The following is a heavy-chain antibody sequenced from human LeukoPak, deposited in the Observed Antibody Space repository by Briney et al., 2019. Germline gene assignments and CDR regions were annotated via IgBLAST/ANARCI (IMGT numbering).Heavy chain of an antibody. CDR3: ARSGYSSGWYDYYYYGMDV. Sequence: SETLSLTCTVSGGSISSYFWSWIRQPPGKGLEWIGYIYYSGSTNYNPSLKSRVTISVDTSKNQFSLKLSSVTAADPAVYYCARSGYSSGWYDYYYYGMDVWGQGTTVTVSS. D-gene: IGHD6-19*01. CDR2: IYYSGST. CDR1: GGSISSYF. J-gene: IGHJ6*02. V-gene: IGHV4-59*01.